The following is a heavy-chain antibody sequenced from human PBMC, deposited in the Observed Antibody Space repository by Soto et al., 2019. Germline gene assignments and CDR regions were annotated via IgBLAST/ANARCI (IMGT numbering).Heavy chain of an antibody. CDR1: GYTFTGYY. CDR2: INPISGGT. J-gene: IGHJ5*02. D-gene: IGHD3-3*01. Sequence: QVQLVQSGAEVKKPGAAVKVSCKASGYTFTGYYMHWVRQAPGQGLEWMGWINPISGGTNYAQKFQGRVTMTRATSIITTYMELSRLRSDDTAVYYCARSGPKVVITIFGVVTGNWVDPWGQVTLVTDSS. V-gene: IGHV1-2*02. CDR3: ARSGPKVVITIFGVVTGNWVDP.